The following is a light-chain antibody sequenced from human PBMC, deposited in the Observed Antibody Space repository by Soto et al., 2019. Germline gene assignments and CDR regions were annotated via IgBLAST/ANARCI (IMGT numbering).Light chain of an antibody. J-gene: IGKJ2*01. V-gene: IGKV1-8*01. CDR2: AAS. CDR3: QQYYSYPYT. Sequence: AIRMTQSPSSFSASTGDRVTITCRASQGFGTDLAWYQQKPGKAPKLLIYAASTLQSGVPSRFSGSGSGTDFTLTISCLQSEDFATYYCQQYYSYPYTFGQGTKLEIK. CDR1: QGFGTD.